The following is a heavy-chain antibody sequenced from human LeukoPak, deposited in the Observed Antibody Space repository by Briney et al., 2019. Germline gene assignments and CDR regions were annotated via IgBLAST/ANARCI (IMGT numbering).Heavy chain of an antibody. V-gene: IGHV4-59*08. CDR2: IYYSGST. CDR3: ARLFNRYYDSSGYYYDDY. J-gene: IGHJ4*02. CDR1: GGSISSYY. D-gene: IGHD3-22*01. Sequence: SETLSLTCTVSGGSISSYYWSWIRQPPGKGLEWIGYIYYSGSTNYNPSLKSRVTISVDTSKNQFSLKLSSVTAADTAVYYCARLFNRYYDSSGYYYDDYWGQGTLVTVSS.